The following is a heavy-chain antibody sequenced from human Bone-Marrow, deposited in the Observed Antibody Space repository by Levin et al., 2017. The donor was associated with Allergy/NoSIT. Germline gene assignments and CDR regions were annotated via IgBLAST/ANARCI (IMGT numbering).Heavy chain of an antibody. CDR3: VRGTSDWYGVDY. J-gene: IGHJ4*02. Sequence: GGSLRLSCVVSGFTFSTYWMHWVRQAPGKGLVWVSRITPDGSTTDHADSVKGRFSISRDNAKNTLFLQMNSLRAEDTALYYCVRGTSDWYGVDYWGQGTLVTVSS. V-gene: IGHV3-74*01. D-gene: IGHD2-2*01. CDR1: GFTFSTYW. CDR2: ITPDGSTT.